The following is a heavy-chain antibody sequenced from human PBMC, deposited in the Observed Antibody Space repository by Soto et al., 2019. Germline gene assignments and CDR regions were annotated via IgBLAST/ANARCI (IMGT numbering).Heavy chain of an antibody. V-gene: IGHV4-61*01. CDR1: GGSVSSGSYY. D-gene: IGHD3-16*01. Sequence: QVQLQESGPGLVKPSETLSLTCTVSGGSVSSGSYYWSWIRQPPGKGLEWIGYIYYSGSTNYNPSLKSRVTISVDTSKNQFSLKLSSVTAADTAVYYCARPFMLGMASSVQAFDIWGQGTMVTVSS. CDR2: IYYSGST. J-gene: IGHJ3*02. CDR3: ARPFMLGMASSVQAFDI.